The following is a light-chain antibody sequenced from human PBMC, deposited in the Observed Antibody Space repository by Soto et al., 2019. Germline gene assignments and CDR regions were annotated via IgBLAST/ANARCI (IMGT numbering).Light chain of an antibody. Sequence: QSALTQPPSVSEAPGQRVTISCTGSSSNIGAGYEAHWYQQVPGTAPKLLIYENNNRPSGVPDRFSGSKSGTSASLAITGLQAEDEAECYCQSYDSSLSGYVFGTGTKVTVL. V-gene: IGLV1-40*01. CDR3: QSYDSSLSGYV. CDR1: SSNIGAGYE. CDR2: ENN. J-gene: IGLJ1*01.